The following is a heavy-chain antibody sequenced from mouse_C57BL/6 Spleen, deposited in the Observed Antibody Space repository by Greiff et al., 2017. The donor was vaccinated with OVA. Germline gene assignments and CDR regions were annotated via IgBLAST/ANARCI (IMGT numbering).Heavy chain of an antibody. Sequence: QVQLKESGPELVKPGASVKISCKASGYAFSSSWMNWVKQRPGKGLEWIGRIYPGDGDTNYNGKFKGKATLTADKSSSTAYMQLSSLTSEDSAVYFCARERIYYGNYDAMDYWGQGTSVTVSS. CDR1: GYAFSSSW. V-gene: IGHV1-82*01. D-gene: IGHD2-1*01. J-gene: IGHJ4*01. CDR2: IYPGDGDT. CDR3: ARERIYYGNYDAMDY.